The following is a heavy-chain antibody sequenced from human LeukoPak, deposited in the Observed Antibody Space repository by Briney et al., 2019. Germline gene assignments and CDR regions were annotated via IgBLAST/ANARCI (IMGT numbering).Heavy chain of an antibody. Sequence: PSETLSLTCTVSGGSISSYYWSWIRQPPGKGLEWIGYIYYSGSTNYNPSLKSRVTISVDTSKNQFSLKLSSVTAADTAVYYYAREDFFAVGATMAFDIWGQGTMVTVSS. CDR3: AREDFFAVGATMAFDI. V-gene: IGHV4-59*01. CDR2: IYYSGST. J-gene: IGHJ3*02. CDR1: GGSISSYY. D-gene: IGHD1-26*01.